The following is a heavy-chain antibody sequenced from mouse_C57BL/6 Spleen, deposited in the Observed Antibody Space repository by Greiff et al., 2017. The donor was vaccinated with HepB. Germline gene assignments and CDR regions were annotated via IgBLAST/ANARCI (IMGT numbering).Heavy chain of an antibody. CDR3: ARAPNWYYAIDY. Sequence: EVHLVESGGGLVKPGGSLKLSCAASGFTFSDYGMHWVRQAPEKGLEWVAYISSGSSTIYYADTVKGRFTIARDNAKNTLFLQMTSLRSEDTAMYYCARAPNWYYAIDYWGQGTAVTVSS. V-gene: IGHV5-17*01. D-gene: IGHD4-1*01. CDR1: GFTFSDYG. CDR2: ISSGSSTI. J-gene: IGHJ4*01.